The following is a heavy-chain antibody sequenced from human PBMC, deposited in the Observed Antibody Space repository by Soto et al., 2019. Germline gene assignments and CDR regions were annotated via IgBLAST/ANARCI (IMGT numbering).Heavy chain of an antibody. V-gene: IGHV5-51*01. CDR2: IYPGDSDT. CDR3: ARHRGEYYYGSGSYPSNYYYYGMDV. CDR1: GYSFTSYW. Sequence: GESLKISCKGSGYSFTSYWIGWVRQMPGKGLEWMGIIYPGDSDTRYSPSFQGQVTISAAKSISTAYLQWSSLKASDTAMYYCARHRGEYYYGSGSYPSNYYYYGMDVWGQGTTVTVSS. D-gene: IGHD3-10*01. J-gene: IGHJ6*02.